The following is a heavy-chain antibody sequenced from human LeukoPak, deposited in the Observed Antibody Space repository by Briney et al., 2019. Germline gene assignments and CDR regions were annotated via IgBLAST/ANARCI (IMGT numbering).Heavy chain of an antibody. Sequence: ASVRVSCKASGYTFTGYYMHWVRQAPGQGLEWMGWINPNSGGTNYAQKFQGRVTMTRDTSISTAYMELSRLRSDDTAVYYCARDPSWGHFPDLFAFDIWGRGTMVTVSS. J-gene: IGHJ3*02. CDR2: INPNSGGT. V-gene: IGHV1-2*02. CDR1: GYTFTGYY. CDR3: ARDPSWGHFPDLFAFDI. D-gene: IGHD7-27*01.